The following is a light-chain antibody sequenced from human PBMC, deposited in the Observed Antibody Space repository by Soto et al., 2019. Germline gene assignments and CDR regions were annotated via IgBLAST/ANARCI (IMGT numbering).Light chain of an antibody. J-gene: IGKJ4*01. Sequence: EIVMTQSPASLSVSPGERATLSCRASQSISRTLAWYQQKPGQAPRLLIYGASTRATGIPARFSGRGSGTDFTLTISSLQSEDFAVYYCQQYIRWPLTFGGGTKVEIK. V-gene: IGKV3-15*01. CDR1: QSISRT. CDR3: QQYIRWPLT. CDR2: GAS.